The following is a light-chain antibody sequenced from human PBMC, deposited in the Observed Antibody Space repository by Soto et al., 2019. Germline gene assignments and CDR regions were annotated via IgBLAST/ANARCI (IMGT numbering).Light chain of an antibody. J-gene: IGKJ1*01. CDR1: QSVSSSY. Sequence: ENVLTQSPGTLSLSPGERATLSCRASQSVSSSYLAWYQQKPGQAPRLLIYGASSRATGIPDRFSGSGSGTDFTLTISRLEPEDLAVYYCQQYGSSRTFGQGNKVEI. CDR3: QQYGSSRT. CDR2: GAS. V-gene: IGKV3-20*01.